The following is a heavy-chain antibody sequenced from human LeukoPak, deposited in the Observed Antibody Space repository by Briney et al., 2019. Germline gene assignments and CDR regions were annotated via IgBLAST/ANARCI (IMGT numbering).Heavy chain of an antibody. D-gene: IGHD3-10*01. Sequence: PGGSLRLSCAASGFTFSSYAMSWVRQAPGKGLEWVSAISGSGGSTYYADSVKGRFTISRDNSKNTLYLQMNSLRAEDTAVYYCARSPPAHYGSGSSLHCWGQGTLVTVSS. J-gene: IGHJ4*02. V-gene: IGHV3-23*01. CDR1: GFTFSSYA. CDR3: ARSPPAHYGSGSSLHC. CDR2: ISGSGGST.